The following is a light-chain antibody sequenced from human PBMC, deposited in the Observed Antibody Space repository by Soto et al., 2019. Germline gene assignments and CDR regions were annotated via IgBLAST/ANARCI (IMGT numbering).Light chain of an antibody. CDR2: GAS. V-gene: IGKV3-15*01. Sequence: IVMTQSPATLSVSPGETATLSCRASQSVSNNYLAWYQQKPGQAPRLLIYGASTRATGIPARFSGSGSGTEFTLTISSLQSEDFAVYYCQQYNNWPPITFGQGTRLEIK. J-gene: IGKJ5*01. CDR3: QQYNNWPPIT. CDR1: QSVSNN.